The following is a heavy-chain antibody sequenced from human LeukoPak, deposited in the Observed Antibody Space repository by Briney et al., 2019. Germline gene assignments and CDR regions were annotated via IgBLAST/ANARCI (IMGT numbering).Heavy chain of an antibody. V-gene: IGHV1-69*13. CDR3: ASISDSSSWLFDY. Sequence: GASVKVSCKGSGYTFSGYYMHWVRQAPGQGLEWMGGIIPIFGTANYAQKFQGRVTITADESTSTAYMELSSLRSEDTAVYYCASISDSSSWLFDYWGQGTLATVSS. CDR2: IIPIFGTA. CDR1: GYTFSGYY. D-gene: IGHD6-13*01. J-gene: IGHJ4*02.